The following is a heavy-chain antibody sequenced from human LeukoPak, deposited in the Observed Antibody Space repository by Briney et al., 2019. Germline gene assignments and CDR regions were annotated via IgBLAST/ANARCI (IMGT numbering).Heavy chain of an antibody. CDR2: INPNSGGT. V-gene: IGHV1-2*02. Sequence: ASVKVSCKASGYTFTGYYMHWVRQAPGQGLEWMGWINPNSGGTNYAQKFQGRVTMTRDTSISTAYMELSRLRSDDTAVYYCARPAKYSSGWYDDAFDIWGQGTMVTVSS. CDR1: GYTFTGYY. CDR3: ARPAKYSSGWYDDAFDI. D-gene: IGHD6-19*01. J-gene: IGHJ3*02.